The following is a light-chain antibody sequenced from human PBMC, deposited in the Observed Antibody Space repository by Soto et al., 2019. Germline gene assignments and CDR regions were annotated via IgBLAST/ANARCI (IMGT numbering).Light chain of an antibody. Sequence: DIQMTQSPYSLSTSVGDRITITCRASQSISNSLHWYQQKPGKAPKLLIYPVSTLQSGVPSRFSASGSGTYFTLTITSLQPEDFATYYCQQSYSSPRTFGPGTKVNI. V-gene: IGKV1-39*01. CDR2: PVS. CDR1: QSISNS. J-gene: IGKJ1*01. CDR3: QQSYSSPRT.